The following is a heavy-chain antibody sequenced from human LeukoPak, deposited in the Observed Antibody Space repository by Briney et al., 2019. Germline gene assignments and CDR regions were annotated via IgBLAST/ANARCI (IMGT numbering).Heavy chain of an antibody. CDR1: GFTFNVYG. CDR2: ISFDGTNT. J-gene: IGHJ6*03. V-gene: IGHV3-30*03. CDR3: ARAGGRYYYYYMDV. Sequence: PGKSLRLSCAASGFTFNVYGMHWVRQAPGKGLEWLAFISFDGTNTYYADSVKGRFTISRDNSKYTVNLQMSSLSADDMAVYYCARAGGRYYYYYMDVWGKGTTVTVSS. D-gene: IGHD1-26*01.